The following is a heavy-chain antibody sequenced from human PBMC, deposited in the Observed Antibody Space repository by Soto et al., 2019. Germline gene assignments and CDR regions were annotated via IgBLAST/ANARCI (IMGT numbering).Heavy chain of an antibody. CDR3: AKDPDIVVVPAADDAFDI. V-gene: IGHV3-23*01. J-gene: IGHJ3*02. Sequence: EVQLLESGGGLVQPGGSLRLSCAASGFTFSSYAMSWVRQAPGKGLEWVSAISGSGGSTYYADSVKGRFTISRDNSKNTLYLQMNSLRAEDTAVYYCAKDPDIVVVPAADDAFDIWGQGTMVPVSS. CDR1: GFTFSSYA. CDR2: ISGSGGST. D-gene: IGHD2-2*01.